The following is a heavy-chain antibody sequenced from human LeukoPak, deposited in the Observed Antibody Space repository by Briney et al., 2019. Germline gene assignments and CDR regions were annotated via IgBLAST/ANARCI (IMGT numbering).Heavy chain of an antibody. D-gene: IGHD5-24*01. V-gene: IGHV3-74*01. Sequence: GGSLRLSSAASGSTFSSYRMHWVRQAPGKGLVWVSRINNDRSNTIYADSVKRRFTISRDTAKNTLYLQMNSLRAEDTAVYYCARGDGYNLLNYWGQGTLVTVSS. J-gene: IGHJ4*02. CDR3: ARGDGYNLLNY. CDR2: INNDRSNT. CDR1: GSTFSSYR.